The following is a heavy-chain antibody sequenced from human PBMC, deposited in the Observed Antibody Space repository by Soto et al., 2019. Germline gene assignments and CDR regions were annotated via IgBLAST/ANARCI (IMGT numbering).Heavy chain of an antibody. V-gene: IGHV1-69*01. CDR1: GRPFSNYA. CDR3: ARDLEPRERSGYAFKI. Sequence: QVQLVQSGAEVKKPGSSVRVSCKSSGRPFSNYAISWVRQAPGQGLEWVGGIIPIFVTADYPQKFQDRVTITAAEATGTAYLELRSLRSEDTAVYYCARDLEPRERSGYAFKIWGQGTMVTVSS. CDR2: IIPIFVTA. J-gene: IGHJ3*02. D-gene: IGHD3-3*01.